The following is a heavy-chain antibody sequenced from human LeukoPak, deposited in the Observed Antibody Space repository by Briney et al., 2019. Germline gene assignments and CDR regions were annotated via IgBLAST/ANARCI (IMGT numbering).Heavy chain of an antibody. J-gene: IGHJ4*02. CDR2: ISSSGSTI. V-gene: IGHV3-48*03. D-gene: IGHD3-22*01. CDR3: ARGQPTYYYDSSGPAASDY. CDR1: GFTFSSYE. Sequence: GGSLRLSCAASGFTFSSYEMNWVRQAPGKGLEWVSYISSSGSTIYYADSVKGRFTTSRDNAKNSLYLQMNSLRAEDTAVYYCARGQPTYYYDSSGPAASDYWGQGTLVTVSS.